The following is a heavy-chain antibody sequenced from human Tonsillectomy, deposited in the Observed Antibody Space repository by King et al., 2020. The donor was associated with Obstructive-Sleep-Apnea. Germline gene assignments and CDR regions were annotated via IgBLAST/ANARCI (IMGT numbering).Heavy chain of an antibody. Sequence: VQLQESGPGLVKPSETLSLTCTVSGGSISSYYWSWIRQPPGKGLEWIGYIYYSGSTNYNPSLKSRVTISVDTSKNQFSLKLSSVTAADTAVYYCARDPPACSGGSCYRTQAFDIWGQGTMVTVSS. V-gene: IGHV4-59*01. D-gene: IGHD2-15*01. CDR3: ARDPPACSGGSCYRTQAFDI. J-gene: IGHJ3*02. CDR1: GGSISSYY. CDR2: IYYSGST.